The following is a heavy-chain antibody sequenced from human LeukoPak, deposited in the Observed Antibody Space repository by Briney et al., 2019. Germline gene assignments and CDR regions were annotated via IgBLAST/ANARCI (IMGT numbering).Heavy chain of an antibody. Sequence: GGSLRLSREASTSNFNYYYMNWIRQAPGKGLEWLSYISDNGKTIFYADSVKGRFTISRDNAGKSLFLQMNSLRAEDTAVYYCASQYYDFWSGYFDYWGQGTLVTVSS. CDR1: TSNFNYYY. J-gene: IGHJ4*02. D-gene: IGHD3-3*01. V-gene: IGHV3-11*04. CDR2: ISDNGKTI. CDR3: ASQYYDFWSGYFDY.